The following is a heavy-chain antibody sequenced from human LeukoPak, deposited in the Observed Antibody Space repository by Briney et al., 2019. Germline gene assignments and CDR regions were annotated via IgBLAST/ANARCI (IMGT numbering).Heavy chain of an antibody. V-gene: IGHV1-8*01. Sequence: ASVKVSCKASGYTFTSYDINWVRQATGQGLEWMGWMSPNSGNTGYAQKFQGRVTMTRNTSISTAYMELSSLRSEDTAVYYCARARVWFGELLFDYWGQGTLVTVSS. CDR1: GYTFTSYD. CDR3: ARARVWFGELLFDY. D-gene: IGHD3-10*01. J-gene: IGHJ4*02. CDR2: MSPNSGNT.